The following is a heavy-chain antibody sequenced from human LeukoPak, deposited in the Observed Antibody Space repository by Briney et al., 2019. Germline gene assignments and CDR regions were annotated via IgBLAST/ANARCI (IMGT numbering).Heavy chain of an antibody. CDR2: INPNSGGT. Sequence: ASVKVSCKASGYTFTGYYMHWVRQAPGQGLEWMGWINPNSGGTNYAQKFQGRVTMTRDTSISTAYMELSRPRSDDTAVYYCAREGTYDFWSGNFDYWGQGTLVTVSS. CDR3: AREGTYDFWSGNFDY. V-gene: IGHV1-2*02. J-gene: IGHJ4*02. CDR1: GYTFTGYY. D-gene: IGHD3-3*01.